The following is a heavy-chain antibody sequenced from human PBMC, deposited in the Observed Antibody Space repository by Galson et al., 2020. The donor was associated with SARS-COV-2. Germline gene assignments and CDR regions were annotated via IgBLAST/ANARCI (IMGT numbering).Heavy chain of an antibody. CDR2: ISYDGSNK. J-gene: IGHJ2*01. V-gene: IGHV3-30*18. D-gene: IGHD2-8*01. CDR1: GFTISTYG. CDR3: AKGGYMVYWYFDL. Sequence: GGSLRLSCAASGFTISTYGMHWVRQAPRKGLEWVAVISYDGSNKYYADSVRGRFTISRDNSKNTLYLQMNSLRAEDTAVYSCAKGGYMVYWYFDLWGRGTLVTVSS.